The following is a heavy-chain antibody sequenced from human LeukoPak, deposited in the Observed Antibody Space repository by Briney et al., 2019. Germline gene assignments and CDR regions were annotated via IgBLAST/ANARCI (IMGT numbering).Heavy chain of an antibody. Sequence: ASVKVSCKASGYTFTSYGISWVRQAPGQGLEWMGWISAYNGNTNYAQKLQGRVTMTTDTSTSTAYMELRSQRSDDTAVYYCARVVRYCSSTSCAIYYYGMDVWGQGTTVTVSS. CDR1: GYTFTSYG. J-gene: IGHJ6*02. CDR3: ARVVRYCSSTSCAIYYYGMDV. D-gene: IGHD2-2*01. V-gene: IGHV1-18*04. CDR2: ISAYNGNT.